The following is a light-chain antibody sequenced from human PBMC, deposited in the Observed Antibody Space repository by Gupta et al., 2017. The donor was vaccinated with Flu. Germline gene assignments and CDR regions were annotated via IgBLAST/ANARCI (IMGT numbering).Light chain of an antibody. J-gene: IGLJ2*01. CDR3: PVWDTSSDHDV. CDR2: DDS. CDR1: NIGRKS. V-gene: IGLV3-21*02. Sequence: SYVLTQPPPASVSPGPTARITCGGNNIGRKSVHWYQQKPGPAPVLVVHDDSDRPSGIPERFSGSNSGNTATLAISRVEAEDEADYYCPVWDTSSDHDVFGAGTKLTVL.